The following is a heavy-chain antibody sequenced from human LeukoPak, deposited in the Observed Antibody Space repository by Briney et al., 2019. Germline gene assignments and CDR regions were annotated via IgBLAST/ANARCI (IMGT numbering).Heavy chain of an antibody. D-gene: IGHD2-15*01. CDR1: GFTFSSYE. J-gene: IGHJ5*02. CDR2: IYYSGST. CDR3: ARHVACSGGSCYWFDP. V-gene: IGHV4-39*01. Sequence: GSLRLSCAASGFTFSSYEMNWVRQAPGKGLEWIGSIYYSGSTYYNPSLRSRVTISVDTSKNQFSLKLSSVTAADTAVYYCARHVACSGGSCYWFDPWGQGTLVTVSS.